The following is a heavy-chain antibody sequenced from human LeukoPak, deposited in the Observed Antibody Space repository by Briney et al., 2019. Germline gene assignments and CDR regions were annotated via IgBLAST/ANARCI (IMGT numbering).Heavy chain of an antibody. CDR3: ARQWLVSSWVDY. CDR2: ISGSGGST. V-gene: IGHV3-23*01. D-gene: IGHD6-19*01. Sequence: GGSLRLSCAASGFIFSSYNMNWFRQAPGKGLEWVSAISGSGGSTYYADSVKGRFTISRDNSKNTLYLQMNSLRAEDTAVYYCARQWLVSSWVDYWGQGTLVTVSS. J-gene: IGHJ4*02. CDR1: GFIFSSYN.